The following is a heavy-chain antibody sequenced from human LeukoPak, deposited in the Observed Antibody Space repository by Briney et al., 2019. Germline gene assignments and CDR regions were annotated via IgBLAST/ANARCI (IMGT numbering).Heavy chain of an antibody. CDR2: VKEDGSEK. J-gene: IGHJ4*02. Sequence: GGSLRLSCVTSGFTFGNYWMSWVRQAPGKGLEWVVKVKEDGSEKNYVDSVKGRFTISRDNAENAVHLEMNSLRAEDTAIYYCTRMYLYESSGYRPSDYWGQGTLVTVSS. CDR1: GFTFGNYW. CDR3: TRMYLYESSGYRPSDY. V-gene: IGHV3-7*01. D-gene: IGHD3-22*01.